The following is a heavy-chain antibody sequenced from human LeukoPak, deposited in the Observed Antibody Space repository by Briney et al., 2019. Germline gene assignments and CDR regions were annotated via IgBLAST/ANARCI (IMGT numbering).Heavy chain of an antibody. CDR3: ARQKVTAIGPLDY. CDR2: IYYSGST. D-gene: IGHD2-21*02. J-gene: IGHJ4*02. V-gene: IGHV4-39*01. Sequence: SETLSLTCTVSGGSISSSSYYWGWIRQPPGKGLEWIGSIYYSGSTYYNPSLKSRVTISVDTSKNQFSLKLSSVTAADTAAYYCARQKVTAIGPLDYWGQGTLVTVSS. CDR1: GGSISSSSYY.